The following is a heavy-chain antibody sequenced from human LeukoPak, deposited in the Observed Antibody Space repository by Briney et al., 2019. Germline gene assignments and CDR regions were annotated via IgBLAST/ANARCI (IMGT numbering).Heavy chain of an antibody. Sequence: GGSLRLSCAASGFTFSTYTMNWVRQAPGRGLEWVSGIFGGGDTNYADSVKGRFTVSRDNSRSTLYLQMNSLRAEDTAVYYCAKDTLLRFLEWLSIVDAFDIWGQGTMVTVSS. J-gene: IGHJ3*02. CDR1: GFTFSTYT. CDR2: IFGGGDT. CDR3: AKDTLLRFLEWLSIVDAFDI. D-gene: IGHD3-3*01. V-gene: IGHV3-23*01.